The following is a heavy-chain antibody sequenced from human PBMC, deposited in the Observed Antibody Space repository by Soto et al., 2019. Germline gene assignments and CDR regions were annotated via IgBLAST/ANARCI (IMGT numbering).Heavy chain of an antibody. J-gene: IGHJ5*02. CDR1: GFTFSSYA. Sequence: VQLLESGGGLVQPGGSLRLSCAASGFTFSSYAMNWVRQTPGEGLEWVSGIGDSGGSPYYADSVKGRFTISRDNSKNTLYLQMDSLRAEDTGVYYCARYALGLSPWWYNWFDRWGQGTLVSVSS. CDR3: ARYALGLSPWWYNWFDR. CDR2: IGDSGGSP. V-gene: IGHV3-23*01. D-gene: IGHD2-8*02.